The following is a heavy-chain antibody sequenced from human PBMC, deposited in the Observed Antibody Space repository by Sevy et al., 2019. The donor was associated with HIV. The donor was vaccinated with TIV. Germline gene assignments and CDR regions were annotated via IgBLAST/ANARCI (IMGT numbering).Heavy chain of an antibody. CDR3: AKSPSSPVPSSTWATFDY. CDR1: GFTFSNYA. CDR2: ISASGGTT. D-gene: IGHD6-13*01. J-gene: IGHJ4*02. Sequence: GGSLRLSCAASGFTFSNYAMSWVRQAPGKGLEWVSAISASGGTTFFADSVKGRFTISRDNSKNTMYLQMSSLRVEDTAVDYCAKSPSSPVPSSTWATFDYWGQGTQVTVSS. V-gene: IGHV3-23*01.